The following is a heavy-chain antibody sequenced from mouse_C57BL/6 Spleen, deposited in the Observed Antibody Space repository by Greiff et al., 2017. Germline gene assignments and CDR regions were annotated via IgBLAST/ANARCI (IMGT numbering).Heavy chain of an antibody. CDR3: ARFTTVVAGNYAMDY. CDR2: INPSTGGT. Sequence: VHVKQSGPELVKPGASVKISCKASGYSFTGYYMNWVKQSPEKSLEWIGEINPSTGGTTYNQKFKAKATLTVDKSSSTAYMQLKSLTSEDSAVYYCARFTTVVAGNYAMDYWGQGTSVTVSS. V-gene: IGHV1-42*01. J-gene: IGHJ4*01. D-gene: IGHD1-1*01. CDR1: GYSFTGYY.